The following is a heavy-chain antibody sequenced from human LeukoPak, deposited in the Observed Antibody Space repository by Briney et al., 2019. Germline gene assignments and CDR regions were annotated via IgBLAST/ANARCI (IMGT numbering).Heavy chain of an antibody. CDR2: IYPGDSDT. CDR3: ARLLYYDSSGYYYFDY. V-gene: IGHV5-51*01. Sequence: GESLKISCKGSGYSFTSYWIGWVRQMPGKGLEWMGIIYPGDSDTRYSPSFQGQVTISADKSISTAYLQWSSLKASDTAMYYCARLLYYDSSGYYYFDYWGQGTLVTVSS. J-gene: IGHJ4*02. CDR1: GYSFTSYW. D-gene: IGHD3-22*01.